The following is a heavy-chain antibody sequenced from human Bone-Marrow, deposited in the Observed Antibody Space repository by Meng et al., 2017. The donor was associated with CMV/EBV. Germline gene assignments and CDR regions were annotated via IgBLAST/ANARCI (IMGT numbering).Heavy chain of an antibody. D-gene: IGHD1-14*01. CDR1: GGSLSSGGYY. Sequence: PVSGGSLSSGGYYWSWIRQHPGKGLEWIGYISYSGSPYYNPSLKSRVTISVDTSKNQFSLKLSSVTAADTAVYYCARDQNPDVFDLWGRGTLVTVSS. CDR3: ARDQNPDVFDL. CDR2: ISYSGSP. V-gene: IGHV4-31*03. J-gene: IGHJ2*01.